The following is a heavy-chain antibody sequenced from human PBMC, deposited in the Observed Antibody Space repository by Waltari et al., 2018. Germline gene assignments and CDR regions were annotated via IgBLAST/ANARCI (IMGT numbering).Heavy chain of an antibody. CDR1: GYTFTSYG. V-gene: IGHV1-18*01. D-gene: IGHD3-3*01. J-gene: IGHJ5*02. Sequence: QVQLVQSGAEVKKPGASVKVSCKASGYTFTSYGISWVRQAPGQGLEWMGWISAYNGNTNYAQKLQGRVTMTTDTSTSTAYMELRSLRSDDTAVYYCARDPYDFWSGYQTTNWFDPWGQGTLVTVSS. CDR3: ARDPYDFWSGYQTTNWFDP. CDR2: ISAYNGNT.